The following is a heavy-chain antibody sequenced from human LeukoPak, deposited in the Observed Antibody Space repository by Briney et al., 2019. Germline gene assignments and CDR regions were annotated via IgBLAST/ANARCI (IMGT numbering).Heavy chain of an antibody. CDR2: INHSGST. Sequence: PSETLSLTCAVYGGSFSGYYWSWIRQPPGKGLEWIGEINHSGSTNYNPSLKSRVTISVDTSKNQFSLKLSSVTAADTAVYYCARSLFGVFPWGQGTLVTVSS. V-gene: IGHV4-34*01. J-gene: IGHJ5*02. CDR3: ARSLFGVFP. CDR1: GGSFSGYY. D-gene: IGHD3-10*02.